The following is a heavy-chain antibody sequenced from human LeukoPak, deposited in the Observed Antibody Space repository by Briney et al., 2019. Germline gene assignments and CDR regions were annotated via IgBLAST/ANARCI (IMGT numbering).Heavy chain of an antibody. Sequence: ASVKVSCKASGYTFSNYFLSCVRQAPGQGLEWVGWISPHSHTTHYAEKVQGRVTMTTDTSTSTVYMELRSLRSDDTAVYFCARGQCIYYWGQGTPVTVSS. V-gene: IGHV1-18*01. CDR2: ISPHSHTT. CDR1: GYTFSNYF. CDR3: ARGQCIYY. D-gene: IGHD1-14*01. J-gene: IGHJ4*02.